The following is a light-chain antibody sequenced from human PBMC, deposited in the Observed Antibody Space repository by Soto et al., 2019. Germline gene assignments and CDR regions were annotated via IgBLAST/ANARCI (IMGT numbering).Light chain of an antibody. CDR1: HPISNY. V-gene: IGKV1-39*01. J-gene: IGKJ3*01. CDR2: AAS. Sequence: DIPMTQSPSSLSASVGDRVTITCRASHPISNYLNWYQHRPGKAPKLLIYAASTLQSGVPSRFSASGSGTDFTLTISSLQSEDFVFYYCQQYHDWPMTFGPGTKVDIK. CDR3: QQYHDWPMT.